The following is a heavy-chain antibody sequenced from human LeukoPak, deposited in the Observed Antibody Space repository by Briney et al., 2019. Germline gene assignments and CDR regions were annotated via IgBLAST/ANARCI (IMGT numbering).Heavy chain of an antibody. CDR3: VKGFSANWLN. V-gene: IGHV3-23*01. CDR2: ISASGGGK. D-gene: IGHD3-9*01. J-gene: IGHJ4*02. Sequence: GGSLRLSCAASGFIFSSDDMTWVRQAPGKGLEWVSGISASGGGKWYADAVRGRFTVSRDNSKSTLYLQMNNLRAEDTAMYYCVKGFSANWLNWGQGVLVTVSS. CDR1: GFIFSSDD.